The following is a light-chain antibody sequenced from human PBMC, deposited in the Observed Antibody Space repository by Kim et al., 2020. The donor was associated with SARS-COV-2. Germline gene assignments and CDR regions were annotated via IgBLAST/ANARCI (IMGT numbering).Light chain of an antibody. CDR1: SGSIASNY. CDR2: EDN. CDR3: QSYDSSKWV. Sequence: GKTVTISVTRSSGSIASNYVQWYQQRPGSSPTTVIYEDNQRPSGVPDRFSGSIDSSSNSASLTISGLKTEDEADYYCQSYDSSKWVFGGGTQLTVL. J-gene: IGLJ3*02. V-gene: IGLV6-57*01.